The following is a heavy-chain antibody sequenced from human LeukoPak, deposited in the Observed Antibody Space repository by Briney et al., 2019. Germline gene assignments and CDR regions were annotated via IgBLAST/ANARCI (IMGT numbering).Heavy chain of an antibody. V-gene: IGHV4-59*01. J-gene: IGHJ4*02. CDR2: IYYSGST. D-gene: IGHD1-26*01. Sequence: SETLSLTCTVSGGSISSYYWSWIRQPPGKGLEWIGYIYYSGSTNYNPSLKSRVTISVDTSKNQFSLKLSSVTAADTAVYYCAREHLPAGSYYPHYYFDYWGQGTLVTVSS. CDR3: AREHLPAGSYYPHYYFDY. CDR1: GGSISSYY.